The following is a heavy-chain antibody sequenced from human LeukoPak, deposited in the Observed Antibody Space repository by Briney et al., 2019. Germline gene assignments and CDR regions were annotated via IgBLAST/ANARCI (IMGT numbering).Heavy chain of an antibody. D-gene: IGHD3-22*01. V-gene: IGHV1-2*02. J-gene: IGHJ4*02. CDR2: INPNSGGT. CDR1: GYTFTGYY. Sequence: ASVKVSCKASGYTFTGYYMHWVRQAPGQGLEWMGWINPNSGGTNYAQKFQGRVTMTRDTSISTAYMELSRLRSDETAVYYCARGTEEIVVVMGFEYWGQGTLVTVSS. CDR3: ARGTEEIVVVMGFEY.